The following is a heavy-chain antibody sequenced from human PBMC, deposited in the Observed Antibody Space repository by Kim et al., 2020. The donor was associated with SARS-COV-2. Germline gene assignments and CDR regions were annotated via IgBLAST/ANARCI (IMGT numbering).Heavy chain of an antibody. V-gene: IGHV4-34*01. CDR1: GGSFSGYY. CDR3: ARGRLRFLEWLFRFDY. CDR2: INHSGST. Sequence: SETLSLTCAVYGGSFSGYYWSWIRQPPGKRLEWIGEINHSGSTNYNPSLKSRVTISVDTSKNQFSLKLSSVTAADTAVYYCARGRLRFLEWLFRFDYWGQGTLVTVSS. D-gene: IGHD3-3*01. J-gene: IGHJ4*02.